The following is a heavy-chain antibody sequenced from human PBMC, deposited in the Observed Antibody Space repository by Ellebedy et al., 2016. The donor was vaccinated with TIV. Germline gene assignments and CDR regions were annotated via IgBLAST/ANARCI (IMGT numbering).Heavy chain of an antibody. D-gene: IGHD3-16*02. CDR1: GYTFDRYG. CDR3: ARDSRVTFGGLIVYFDF. J-gene: IGHJ4*01. Sequence: ASVKVSCKASGYTFDRYGISWVRQAPGQGLEWMGWISAYNGNTNYAQKLQGRVTMTTDTSTSTAYMELRSLRSDDTAVYYCARDSRVTFGGLIVYFDFWGQGTTVTVSS. CDR2: ISAYNGNT. V-gene: IGHV1-18*01.